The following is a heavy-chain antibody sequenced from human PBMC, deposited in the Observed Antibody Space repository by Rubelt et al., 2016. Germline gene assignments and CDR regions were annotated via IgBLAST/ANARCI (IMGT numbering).Heavy chain of an antibody. Sequence: YSGSTKYSPSLKSRVTISVDTSKNQFSLKLSPVTAADTAVYYCARREGGTYYSSLFDPWGQGTLVTVSS. V-gene: IGHV4-59*08. D-gene: IGHD1-26*01. CDR3: ARREGGTYYSSLFDP. J-gene: IGHJ5*02. CDR2: YSGST.